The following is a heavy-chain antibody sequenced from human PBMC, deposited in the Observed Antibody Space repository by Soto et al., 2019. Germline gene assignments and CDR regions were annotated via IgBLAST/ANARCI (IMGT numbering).Heavy chain of an antibody. D-gene: IGHD1-26*01. J-gene: IGHJ4*02. CDR1: GFSLSDYS. CDR2: ISSSSRFI. V-gene: IGHV3-21*01. Sequence: DVQLVESGGGLVQPGGSLRLSCAASGFSLSDYSMNWIRQAPGKGLEWVASISSSSRFIHYAESMKGRFTISRDNAKNSLYLQMNSLSAEDTAVYYCAGSSDDGRDNWGQGTLVTVSS. CDR3: AGSSDDGRDN.